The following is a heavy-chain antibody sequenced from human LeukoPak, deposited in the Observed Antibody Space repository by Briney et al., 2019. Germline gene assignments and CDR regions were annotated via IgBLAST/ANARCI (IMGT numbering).Heavy chain of an antibody. Sequence: SETLSLTCTVSGGSISSNYWSWIRQPPGKGLEWIGYIYYSGSTNYNPSLKSRVTMSVDPSKTQFSLRLTSVTAADTAVYYCARSDQLGWLVPWGQGTLVTVSS. D-gene: IGHD5-12*01. CDR3: ARSDQLGWLVP. J-gene: IGHJ5*02. V-gene: IGHV4-59*01. CDR2: IYYSGST. CDR1: GGSISSNY.